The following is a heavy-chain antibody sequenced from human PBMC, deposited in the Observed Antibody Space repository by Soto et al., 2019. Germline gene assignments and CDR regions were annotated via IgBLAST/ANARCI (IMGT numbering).Heavy chain of an antibody. Sequence: QVQLVQSGAEEKKPGASVKVSCKASGFSFTSYAMHWVRQAPGQGLEWMGWINAGNGNTKYSRKFQGRVTITRDTSASTAYMELSSLRYEDTAVYYCARAVAVPADFDYWGQGTLVTVAS. CDR3: ARAVAVPADFDY. CDR2: INAGNGNT. D-gene: IGHD6-19*01. CDR1: GFSFTSYA. J-gene: IGHJ4*02. V-gene: IGHV1-3*05.